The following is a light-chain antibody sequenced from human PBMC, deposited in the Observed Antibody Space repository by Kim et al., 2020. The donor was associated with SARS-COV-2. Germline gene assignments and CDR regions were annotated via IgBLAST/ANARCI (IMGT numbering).Light chain of an antibody. CDR2: SNN. J-gene: IGLJ1*01. Sequence: GQRVTMSCSGSSSNIGSNTVRWYQQLTGAAPRLLIYSNNQRPSGVSDRFSGSKSGTSASLDISGLQSEDEADYYCAAWDGSLNGYVFGTGTKVTVL. V-gene: IGLV1-44*01. CDR1: SSNIGSNT. CDR3: AAWDGSLNGYV.